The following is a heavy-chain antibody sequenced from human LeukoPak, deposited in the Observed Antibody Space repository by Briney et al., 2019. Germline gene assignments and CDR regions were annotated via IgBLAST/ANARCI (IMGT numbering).Heavy chain of an antibody. D-gene: IGHD1-1*01. CDR2: IIPIFGTA. Sequence: SVKVSCKASGGTFSSYAISWVRQAPGQGLEWMGGIIPIFGTANYAQKFQGRVTITTDESTSTAYMELSSLRSEDTAVYYCARAEVRYWNQGGKNWFDPWGQGTLVTVSS. J-gene: IGHJ5*02. CDR3: ARAEVRYWNQGGKNWFDP. V-gene: IGHV1-69*05. CDR1: GGTFSSYA.